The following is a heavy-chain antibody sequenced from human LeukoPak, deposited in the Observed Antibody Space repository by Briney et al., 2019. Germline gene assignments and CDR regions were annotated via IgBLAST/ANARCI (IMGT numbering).Heavy chain of an antibody. CDR1: GFTVSSNY. CDR2: IYSGGST. CDR3: ARRAVAGNYYYYYGMDV. Sequence: GGSLRLSCAASGFTVSSNYMSWVRQAPGKGLEWVSVIYSGGSTNYADSVKGRFTIYRDNSKNTLYLQMNSLRAEDTAVYYCARRAVAGNYYYYYGMDVWGQGTTVTVSS. J-gene: IGHJ6*02. D-gene: IGHD6-19*01. V-gene: IGHV3-66*04.